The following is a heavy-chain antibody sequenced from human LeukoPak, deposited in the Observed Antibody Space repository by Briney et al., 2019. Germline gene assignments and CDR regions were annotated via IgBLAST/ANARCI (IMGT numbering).Heavy chain of an antibody. CDR1: GGSISSGIYY. D-gene: IGHD2-15*01. CDR3: ARTTEGYCRGRSCYSYYYYMDV. CDR2: IYTSGST. V-gene: IGHV4-61*02. J-gene: IGHJ6*03. Sequence: SETLSLTCTVSGGSISSGIYYWSWIRQPAGKGLEWIGRIYTSGSTNYNPSLKSRVTISVDTSKNQFSLKLSSVTAADTAVYYCARTTEGYCRGRSCYSYYYYMDVWGKGTTVTVSS.